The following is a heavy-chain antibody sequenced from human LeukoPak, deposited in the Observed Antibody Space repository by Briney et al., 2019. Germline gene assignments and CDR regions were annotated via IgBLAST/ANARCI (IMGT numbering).Heavy chain of an antibody. CDR3: AAYSGLDS. V-gene: IGHV3-21*01. D-gene: IGHD2-15*01. CDR1: GFTFSTYA. Sequence: PGGSLRLSCAASGFTFSTYAMSWVRQAPGKGLEWVSSISPSSSHTYYADSVKGRFTISRDNAKNSLYLQMNSLRAEDTAVYYCAAYSGLDSWGQGTLVTVSS. CDR2: ISPSSSHT. J-gene: IGHJ4*02.